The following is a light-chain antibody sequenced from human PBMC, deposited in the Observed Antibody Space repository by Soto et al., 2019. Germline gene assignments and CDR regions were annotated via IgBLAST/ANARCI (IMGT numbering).Light chain of an antibody. V-gene: IGKV3-11*01. J-gene: IGKJ3*01. CDR1: QSVSSY. CDR2: DAS. Sequence: EIVLTQSPATLSLSPGERATLSCRASQSVSSYLAWYQQKPGQAPRLLIYDASDRATGIPARFRGSWSGTDFTLTISSLEPEDFAVYYCQQRSNWPVTFGPGTKVDIK. CDR3: QQRSNWPVT.